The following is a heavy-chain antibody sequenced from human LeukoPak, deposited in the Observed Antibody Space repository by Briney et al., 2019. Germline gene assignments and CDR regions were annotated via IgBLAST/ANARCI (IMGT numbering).Heavy chain of an antibody. CDR1: GYSISSGYY. CDR3: ARGGFVGATGGIFDY. V-gene: IGHV4-38-2*02. Sequence: KPSETLSLTCTVSGYSISSGYYWGWIRQPPGKGLEWIGSIYHSGSTYYNPSLKSRVTISVDTSKNQFSLKLSSVTAADTAVYCCARGGFVGATGGIFDYWGQGTLVTVSS. CDR2: IYHSGST. D-gene: IGHD1-26*01. J-gene: IGHJ4*02.